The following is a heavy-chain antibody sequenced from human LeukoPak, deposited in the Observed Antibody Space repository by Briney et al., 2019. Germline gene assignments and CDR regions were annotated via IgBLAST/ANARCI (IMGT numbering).Heavy chain of an antibody. CDR2: ISWNSGNI. CDR1: GFTFDDYA. V-gene: IGHV3-9*01. D-gene: IGHD6-6*01. Sequence: PGRSLRLSCAASGFTFDDYAMHWVRQAPGKGLEWVSGISWNSGNIGYADPVKGRFTISRDNAKNSLYLQMNSLRAEDTALYYCAKDSASEYSSSFSRFDPWGQGTLVTVSS. J-gene: IGHJ5*02. CDR3: AKDSASEYSSSFSRFDP.